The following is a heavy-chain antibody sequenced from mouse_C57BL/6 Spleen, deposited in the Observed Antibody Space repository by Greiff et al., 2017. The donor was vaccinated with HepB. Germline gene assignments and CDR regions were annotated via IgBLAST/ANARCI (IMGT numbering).Heavy chain of an antibody. D-gene: IGHD1-1*01. CDR2: INPYNGGT. Sequence: EVQLQESGPVLVKPGASVKMSCKASGYTFTDYYMNWVKQSHGKSLEWIGVINPYNGGTSYNQKFKGKATLTVDKSSSTAYMELNSLTSEDSAVYYCARKDGSSYEWYFDVWGTGTTVTVSS. CDR1: GYTFTDYY. V-gene: IGHV1-19*01. CDR3: ARKDGSSYEWYFDV. J-gene: IGHJ1*03.